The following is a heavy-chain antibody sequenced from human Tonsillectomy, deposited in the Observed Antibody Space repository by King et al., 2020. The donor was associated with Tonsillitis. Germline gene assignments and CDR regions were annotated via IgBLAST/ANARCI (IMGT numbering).Heavy chain of an antibody. V-gene: IGHV4-59*12. Sequence: VQLQESGPRLVKPSETLSLTCTVSGGSLSSSYWGWIRQPPGEGLEWIGSIYYSGSTHDNPSLKSRVTISVDASKNQFSLKGASVTAADTAVYFCARETSVAPAGFDWFFDRWGRGTLVTVSS. D-gene: IGHD6-19*01. CDR3: ARETSVAPAGFDWFFDR. J-gene: IGHJ2*01. CDR2: IYYSGST. CDR1: GGSLSSSY.